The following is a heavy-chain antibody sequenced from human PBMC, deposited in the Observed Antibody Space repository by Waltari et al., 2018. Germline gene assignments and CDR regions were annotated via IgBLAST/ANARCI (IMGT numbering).Heavy chain of an antibody. CDR1: GGTFSSYA. CDR3: ARAYYDSRGYYLYSFDY. Sequence: QVQLVQSGAEVKKPGSSVKVSCKASGGTFSSYALSWVRPAPGQGLEWMGGFIPIYGTANYAQEFHGRVTITADESTSTAYMGLSSLRSEYTDVYYCARAYYDSRGYYLYSFDYCGQGTLVTVSS. V-gene: IGHV1-69*13. D-gene: IGHD3-22*01. J-gene: IGHJ4*02. CDR2: FIPIYGTA.